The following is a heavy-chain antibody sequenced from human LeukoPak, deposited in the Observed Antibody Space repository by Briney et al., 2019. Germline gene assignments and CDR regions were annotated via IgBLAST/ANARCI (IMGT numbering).Heavy chain of an antibody. V-gene: IGHV1-2*02. CDR2: INPNTGDT. J-gene: IGHJ5*02. Sequence: ASVKVSCKTSGYTFTNYYIHWVRQAPGQGLAWMGWINPNTGDTNYAQNFQGRITMTRDTSTTTAYMQLSSLTSDDTAVYYCARCREGGTGYFDPWGQGTLVTVSS. CDR1: GYTFTNYY. D-gene: IGHD7-27*01. CDR3: ARCREGGTGYFDP.